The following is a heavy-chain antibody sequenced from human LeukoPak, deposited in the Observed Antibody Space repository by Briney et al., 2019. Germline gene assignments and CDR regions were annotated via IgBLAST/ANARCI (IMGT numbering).Heavy chain of an antibody. CDR3: GRAFPPLRTSSAGDL. CDR1: GFTFSDYD. CDR2: ISGLSSYT. J-gene: IGHJ4*02. D-gene: IGHD3-16*01. Sequence: GGSLRLSCSASGFTFSDYDMNWVRQAPGKGLEWVSSISGLSSYTYYGESVKGRFSISRDNAKDSLYLQMNSLGAEDTATYYCGRAFPPLRTSSAGDLWGQGILVTVSS. V-gene: IGHV3-21*01.